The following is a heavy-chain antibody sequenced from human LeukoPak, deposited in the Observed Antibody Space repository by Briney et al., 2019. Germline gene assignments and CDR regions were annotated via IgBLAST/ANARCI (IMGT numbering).Heavy chain of an antibody. V-gene: IGHV1-8*01. CDR3: ARYSSSSTPDFDP. D-gene: IGHD6-6*01. J-gene: IGHJ5*02. CDR2: MNSNSGNT. CDR1: GYTFTSYD. Sequence: AASVKVSCKASGYTFTSYDINWVRQATGQGLEWMGWMNSNSGNTGYAQKFQGRVTMTRNTSISTAYMELSSLRSEDTAVYYCARYSSSSTPDFDPWGQGTLVTVSS.